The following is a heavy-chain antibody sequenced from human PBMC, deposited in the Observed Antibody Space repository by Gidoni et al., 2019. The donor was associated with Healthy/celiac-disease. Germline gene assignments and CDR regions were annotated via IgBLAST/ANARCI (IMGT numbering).Heavy chain of an antibody. CDR1: GSSISSRSYY. V-gene: IGHV4-39*01. J-gene: IGHJ5*02. Sequence: QLQLQQSGPGLVQPSETLSLTCTVSGSSISSRSYYWGWIRPPPGKGLEWIGSIDYSGSTYYNPSLTRRVTISVDTAKTQFSLKLRLVTAADTAVYDCARHLMVYGIIGYNWFDPWGQGTMVTVSS. CDR2: IDYSGST. D-gene: IGHD2-8*01. CDR3: ARHLMVYGIIGYNWFDP.